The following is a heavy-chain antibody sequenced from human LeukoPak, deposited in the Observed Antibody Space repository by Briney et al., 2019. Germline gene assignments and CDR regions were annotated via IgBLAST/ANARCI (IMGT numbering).Heavy chain of an antibody. Sequence: GGSLRLSCAASGFTFSDFNFHWVRQAPGKELEWMAFISHDGSKNQHADSVKGRLTISRDNSKSTLYLQMNSLRIEDTAVYYCVREGIELGSAFDIWGQGTMVTVSS. J-gene: IGHJ3*02. CDR2: ISHDGSKN. V-gene: IGHV3-30-3*01. CDR1: GFTFSDFN. D-gene: IGHD5-18*01. CDR3: VREGIELGSAFDI.